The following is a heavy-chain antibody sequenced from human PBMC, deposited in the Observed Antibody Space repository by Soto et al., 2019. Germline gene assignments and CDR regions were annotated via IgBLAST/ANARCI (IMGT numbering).Heavy chain of an antibody. D-gene: IGHD2-2*01. J-gene: IGHJ4*02. CDR1: GGSFSGYY. V-gene: IGHV4-34*01. Sequence: PSETLSLTCAVYGGSFSGYYWSWIRQPPGKGLEWIGEINHSGSTNYNPSLKSRVTISVDTSKNQFSLKLSSVTAADTAVYYCARRPAATYKPNFDYWGQGTLVTVSS. CDR3: ARRPAATYKPNFDY. CDR2: INHSGST.